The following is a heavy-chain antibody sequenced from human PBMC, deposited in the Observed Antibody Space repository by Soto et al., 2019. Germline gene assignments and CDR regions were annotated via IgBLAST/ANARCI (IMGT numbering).Heavy chain of an antibody. Sequence: QVQLQESGPGLVKPSETLSLTCTVSGGSISGYYWSWIRQPPGKGLESIGYMYNTGSTVYNPSFKSRVTISVDTSKNQFSLKLNSVNAADTAVYYCARDLWGYCGTDCYPLDVWGQGTTVTVSS. V-gene: IGHV4-59*01. J-gene: IGHJ6*02. CDR2: MYNTGST. CDR3: ARDLWGYCGTDCYPLDV. CDR1: GGSISGYY. D-gene: IGHD2-21*02.